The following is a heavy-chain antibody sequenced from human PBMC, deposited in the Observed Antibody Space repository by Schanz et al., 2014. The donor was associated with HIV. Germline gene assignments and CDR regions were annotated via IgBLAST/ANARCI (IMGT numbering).Heavy chain of an antibody. D-gene: IGHD6-19*01. V-gene: IGHV3-30*18. J-gene: IGHJ4*02. CDR3: AKDLRDSSGPWQFDS. CDR2: ISYDGSNK. CDR1: GFTFSSYG. Sequence: QVQLVESGGGVVQPGRSLRLSCAASGFTFSSYGMHWVRQAPGKGLEWVAVISYDGSNKYYADSVKGRFTISRDNSKKTLYLQINSLRGDDSALYYCAKDLRDSSGPWQFDSWGQGTLVTVSS.